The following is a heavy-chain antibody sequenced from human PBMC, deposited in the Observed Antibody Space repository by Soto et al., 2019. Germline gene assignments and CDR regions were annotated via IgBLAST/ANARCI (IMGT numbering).Heavy chain of an antibody. D-gene: IGHD3-22*01. CDR2: ISAYNGNT. CDR3: ARFMTYYYDSSGYYAPD. CDR1: GYTFTSYG. V-gene: IGHV1-18*01. J-gene: IGHJ4*02. Sequence: ASVKVSCKASGYTFTSYGISWVRQAPGQGLEWMGWISAYNGNTNYAQKLQGRVTMTTDTSTSTAYMELRSLRSDDTAVYYCARFMTYYYDSSGYYAPDWGQGTLVTVSS.